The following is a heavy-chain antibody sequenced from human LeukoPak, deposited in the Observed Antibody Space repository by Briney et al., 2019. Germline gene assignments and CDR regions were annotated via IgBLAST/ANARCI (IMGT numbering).Heavy chain of an antibody. J-gene: IGHJ4*02. CDR3: ARDRYGDGFAHFDY. CDR2: ITPSDGA. V-gene: IGHV1-2*02. D-gene: IGHD5-24*01. CDR1: GYTFTAYA. Sequence: VASLKLACESSGYTFTAYAVHWVRQAPGQGLEWVGWITPSDGANYAQKFQGRVTMTRDTSMSTAYMDLNRLTSDDTAVYFCARDRYGDGFAHFDYWGQGTLVTVSS.